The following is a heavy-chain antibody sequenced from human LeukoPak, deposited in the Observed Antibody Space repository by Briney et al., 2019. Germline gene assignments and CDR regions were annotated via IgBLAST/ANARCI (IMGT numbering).Heavy chain of an antibody. V-gene: IGHV3-74*01. CDR3: ARDLPYVSPDY. J-gene: IGHJ4*02. CDR2: IKSDGSST. D-gene: IGHD3-10*01. Sequence: GGSLRLSCAASGFTFSSYWMHWVRQAPGKGLVWVSCIKSDGSSTIYADSVKGRFTISRDNAKNTLYLQMNSLRAEDTALYYCARDLPYVSPDYWGQGTLVTVSS. CDR1: GFTFSSYW.